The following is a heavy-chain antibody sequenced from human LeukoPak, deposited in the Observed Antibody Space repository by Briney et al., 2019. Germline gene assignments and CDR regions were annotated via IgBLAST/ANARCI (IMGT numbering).Heavy chain of an antibody. J-gene: IGHJ4*02. D-gene: IGHD2-15*01. CDR2: IIPIIGIA. CDR3: TGGLLGYCRGGSCQRPFDS. CDR1: GDTFSSYA. Sequence: GASVKVSCKASGDTFSSYAISWVRQAPGQGLEWMGRIIPIIGIANYAQNFHGRVTITADTSTSTAYMELSSLRSEDTAVYFCTGGLLGYCRGGSCQRPFDSWGQGTLVTVSS. V-gene: IGHV1-69*04.